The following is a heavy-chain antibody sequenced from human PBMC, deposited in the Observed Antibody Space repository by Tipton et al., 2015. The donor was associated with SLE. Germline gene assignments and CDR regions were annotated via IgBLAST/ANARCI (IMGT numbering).Heavy chain of an antibody. CDR2: IYHTGSS. CDR1: GGSIETGSYY. Sequence: TLSLTCTVSGGSIETGSYYWAWIRQPAGKGLEWIGDIYHTGSSDYNPSLKSRVSMSVDTSNNQFSLKIKSVTAADTAVYYCAREDRGIDYWGQGTLVTVSS. D-gene: IGHD3-10*01. V-gene: IGHV4-39*07. J-gene: IGHJ4*02. CDR3: AREDRGIDY.